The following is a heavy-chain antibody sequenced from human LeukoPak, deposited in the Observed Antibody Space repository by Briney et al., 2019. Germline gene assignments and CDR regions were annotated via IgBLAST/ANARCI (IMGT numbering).Heavy chain of an antibody. D-gene: IGHD6-19*01. CDR2: ISDSGKST. J-gene: IGHJ4*02. CDR1: GFTFTTYA. Sequence: GGSLRLSCAASGFTFTTYAMRWVRQAPGKGLEWVSGISDSGKSTYYADSVKGRFTIPRDNSKNTLYMQLNSLRVEDTAVYYCATLESSGWYFDYWGKGTLVTVSS. V-gene: IGHV3-23*01. CDR3: ATLESSGWYFDY.